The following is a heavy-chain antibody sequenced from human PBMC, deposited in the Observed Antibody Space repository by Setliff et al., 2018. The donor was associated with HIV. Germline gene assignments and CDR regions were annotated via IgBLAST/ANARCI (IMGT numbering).Heavy chain of an antibody. Sequence: PGESLRLSCAASGFTFTSYAMNWVRQAPGKGLEWVSGISGSGGGTYYADSVKGRFTISRDNSQNALYLQMDSLRAEDTAVYHCAKLREGHVYSQYDSWGHGTLVTVSS. D-gene: IGHD2-21*01. J-gene: IGHJ5*01. V-gene: IGHV3-23*01. CDR3: AKLREGHVYSQYDS. CDR2: ISGSGGGT. CDR1: GFTFTSYA.